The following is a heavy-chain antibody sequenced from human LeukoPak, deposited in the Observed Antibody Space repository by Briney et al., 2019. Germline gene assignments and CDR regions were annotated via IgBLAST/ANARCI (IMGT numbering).Heavy chain of an antibody. V-gene: IGHV4-59*06. J-gene: IGHJ4*02. CDR3: ARAGSPMGAVDY. CDR1: GGSISSYY. CDR2: IYYSGST. D-gene: IGHD3-16*01. Sequence: SETLSLTCTVSGGSISSYYWSWIRQPPGKGLEWIGYIYYSGSTYYNPSLKSRVTISVDTSKNQFSLKLSSVTAADTAVYYCARAGSPMGAVDYWGQGTLVTVSS.